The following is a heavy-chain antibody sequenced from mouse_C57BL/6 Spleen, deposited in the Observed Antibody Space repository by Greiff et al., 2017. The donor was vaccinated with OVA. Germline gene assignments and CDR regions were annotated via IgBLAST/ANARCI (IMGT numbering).Heavy chain of an antibody. V-gene: IGHV1-55*01. CDR1: GYTFTSYW. CDR3: AREGGSSGPFAY. Sequence: QVQLQQPGAELVKPGASVKMSCKASGYTFTSYWITWVKQRPGQGLEWIGDIYPGSGSTNYNEKFKSKATLTVDTSSSTAYMQLSSLTSEDSAVYYCAREGGSSGPFAYWGQGTLVTVSA. J-gene: IGHJ3*01. D-gene: IGHD3-2*02. CDR2: IYPGSGST.